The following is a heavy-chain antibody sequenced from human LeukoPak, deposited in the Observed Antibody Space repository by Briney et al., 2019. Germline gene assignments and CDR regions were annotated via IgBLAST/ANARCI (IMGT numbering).Heavy chain of an antibody. Sequence: EASVNVSCTASGYTFTGYYMHWVRQAPGQGLEWMGWINPNSGNTGYAQKFQGRVTITRNTSISTAYMELSSLRSEDTAVYYCARGQSSSSDYWGQGTLVTVSS. CDR1: GYTFTGYY. CDR2: INPNSGNT. CDR3: ARGQSSSSDY. V-gene: IGHV1-8*03. D-gene: IGHD6-6*01. J-gene: IGHJ4*02.